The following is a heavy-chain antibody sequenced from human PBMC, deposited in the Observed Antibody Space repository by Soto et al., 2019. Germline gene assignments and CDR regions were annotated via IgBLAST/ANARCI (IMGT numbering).Heavy chain of an antibody. J-gene: IGHJ3*02. CDR2: IYFRGSP. Sequence: GPRTGVSSETLSLTCTVSGGSISSSSYYWGWIRQPPGKGLEWVGIIYFRGSPYYNPSFKCRVTISVDTSKNLFSLRLSSVTAADTAVYYCARSSDSSGYYPHDAFDIWGQGTMVTVSS. V-gene: IGHV4-39*01. CDR3: ARSSDSSGYYPHDAFDI. D-gene: IGHD3-22*01. CDR1: GGSISSSSYY.